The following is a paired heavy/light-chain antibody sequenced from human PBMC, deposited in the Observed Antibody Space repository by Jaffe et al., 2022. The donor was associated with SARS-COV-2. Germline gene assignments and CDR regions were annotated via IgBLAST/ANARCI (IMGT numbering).Heavy chain of an antibody. CDR2: TTPRNGDK. CDR1: GYIFDSYG. J-gene: IGHJ5*02. CDR3: ARGGLFSGTGRRNDP. Sequence: ARLVQSGAEMKKPGASVRVSCEAAGYIFDSYGITWIRQVPGRGLEWVGWTTPRNGDKDYARDFRGRLTLTTDTSTNTAYLELKNLKPDDTAVYFCARGGLFSGTGRRNDPWGQGTLVVVSS. V-gene: IGHV1-18*01. D-gene: IGHD1-1*01.
Light chain of an antibody. CDR3: QKYDSPVQT. Sequence: DIQMTQSQSSVSASVGDRVAITCRASQNIDKYLAWYQQKSGRAPKLLIYAASTLQPGVPSRFSGTGSGTDFTLIIDGLQADDVATYYCQKYDSPVQTFGQGTKVDI. J-gene: IGKJ1*01. CDR2: AAS. V-gene: IGKV1-27*01. CDR1: QNIDKY.